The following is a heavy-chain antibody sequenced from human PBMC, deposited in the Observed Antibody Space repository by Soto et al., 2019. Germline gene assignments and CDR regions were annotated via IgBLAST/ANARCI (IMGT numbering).Heavy chain of an antibody. J-gene: IGHJ4*02. V-gene: IGHV3-23*01. D-gene: IGHD3-22*01. CDR3: AKDLVEKYYYDGGGYGN. Sequence: GGSLRLSCAASGFTFSSYAMSWVRQAPGKGLEWVSAISGSGGSTYYADSVKGRFTISRDNSKNTLYLQMNSLRAEDTAVYYCAKDLVEKYYYDGGGYGNWGQGTLVTVSS. CDR1: GFTFSSYA. CDR2: ISGSGGST.